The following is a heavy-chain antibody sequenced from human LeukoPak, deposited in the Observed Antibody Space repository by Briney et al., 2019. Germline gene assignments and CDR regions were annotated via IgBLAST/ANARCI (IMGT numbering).Heavy chain of an antibody. Sequence: SETLSLTCTVSGGSISSYYWSWIRQPPGKGLEWIGEINHSGSTNYNPSLKSRVTISVDTSKNQFSLKLSSVTAADTAVYYCARETNYYDSSGYYSYWGQGTLVTVSS. J-gene: IGHJ4*02. CDR1: GGSISSYY. CDR2: INHSGST. V-gene: IGHV4-34*01. CDR3: ARETNYYDSSGYYSY. D-gene: IGHD3-22*01.